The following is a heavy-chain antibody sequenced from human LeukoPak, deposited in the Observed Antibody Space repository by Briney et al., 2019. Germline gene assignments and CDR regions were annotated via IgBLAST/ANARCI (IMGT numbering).Heavy chain of an antibody. D-gene: IGHD3-16*01. CDR2: IYYSGST. V-gene: IGHV4-39*01. J-gene: IGHJ5*02. CDR3: ARVGSRNWFDP. CDR1: GGSISSSSYY. Sequence: PSETLSLTCTVSGGSISSSSYYWGWIRQPPGKGLEWIGSIYYSGSTYYNPSLKSRVTISVDTSKEQFSLRLNSVTATDTAIYYCARVGSRNWFDPWGQGTLVTVPS.